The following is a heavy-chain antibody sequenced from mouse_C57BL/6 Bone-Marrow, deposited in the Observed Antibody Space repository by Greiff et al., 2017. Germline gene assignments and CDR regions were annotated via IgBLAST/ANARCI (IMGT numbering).Heavy chain of an antibody. CDR3: TRGYGDAMDY. CDR2: IDPETGGT. D-gene: IGHD2-2*01. J-gene: IGHJ4*01. CDR1: GYTFTDYE. Sequence: QVQLQQSGAELVRPGASVTLSCKASGYTFTDYEMHWVKQTPVHGLEWIGAIDPETGGTAYNQKFKGKAILTADKSSSTAYMELRSLTSEDSAVYYCTRGYGDAMDYGGQGTSVTVSS. V-gene: IGHV1-15*01.